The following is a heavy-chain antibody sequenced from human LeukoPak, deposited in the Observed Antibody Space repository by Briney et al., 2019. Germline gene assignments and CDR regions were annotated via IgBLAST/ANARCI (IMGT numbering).Heavy chain of an antibody. Sequence: ASVKASCKASGYTFTSYGISWVRQAPGQGLEWMGWISAYNGNTDYAQKLQGRVTMTTDTSTSTAYMELRSLRSDDTAVYYCARMRYCSGGSCYNFDYWGQGTLVTVSS. V-gene: IGHV1-18*01. D-gene: IGHD2-15*01. J-gene: IGHJ4*02. CDR3: ARMRYCSGGSCYNFDY. CDR2: ISAYNGNT. CDR1: GYTFTSYG.